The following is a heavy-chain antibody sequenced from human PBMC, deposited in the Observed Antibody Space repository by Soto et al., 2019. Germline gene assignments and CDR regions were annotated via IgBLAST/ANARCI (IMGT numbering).Heavy chain of an antibody. CDR1: GFAFSSYS. CDR2: ISSSSSYI. J-gene: IGHJ5*02. Sequence: EVQLVESGGGLVKPGGSLRLSSAASGFAFSSYSMNWVRQAPGKGLEWVSSISSSSSYIYYADSVKGRFTISRDNAKNSLYLQMNSLRAEDTAVYYCARDTYYYGSGSYSPWGQATLVTVSS. D-gene: IGHD3-10*01. CDR3: ARDTYYYGSGSYSP. V-gene: IGHV3-21*01.